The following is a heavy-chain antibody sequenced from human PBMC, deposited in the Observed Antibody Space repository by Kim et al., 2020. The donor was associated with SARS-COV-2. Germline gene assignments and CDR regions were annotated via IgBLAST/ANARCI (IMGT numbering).Heavy chain of an antibody. Sequence: GGSLRLSCAASGFTFSSYGMHWVRQAPGKGLEWVAVIWYDGSNKYYADSVKGRFTISRDNSKNTLYLQMNSLRAEDTAVYYCAKDLGSGWFLRKNYYYGMDVWGQGTTVTVSS. V-gene: IGHV3-33*06. CDR3: AKDLGSGWFLRKNYYYGMDV. D-gene: IGHD6-19*01. CDR1: GFTFSSYG. CDR2: IWYDGSNK. J-gene: IGHJ6*02.